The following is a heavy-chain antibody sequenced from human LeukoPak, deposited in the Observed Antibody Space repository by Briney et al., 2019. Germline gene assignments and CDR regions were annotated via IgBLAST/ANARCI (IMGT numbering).Heavy chain of an antibody. CDR1: GFTFSSYA. J-gene: IGHJ4*02. Sequence: PGRSLRLSCAASGFTFSSYAMHWVRQAPGKGLEYVSAISSNGGSTYYADSVKGRFTISRDNSKNTLYLQMSSLRAEDTAVYYCVKAWERYCSSGSCYSAFDYWGQGTLVTVSS. D-gene: IGHD2-15*01. CDR3: VKAWERYCSSGSCYSAFDY. V-gene: IGHV3-64D*09. CDR2: ISSNGGST.